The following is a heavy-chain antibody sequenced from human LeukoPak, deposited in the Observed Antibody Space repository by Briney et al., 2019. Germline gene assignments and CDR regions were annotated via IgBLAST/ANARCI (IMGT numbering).Heavy chain of an antibody. J-gene: IGHJ4*02. CDR2: IWYGGSNK. CDR1: GFTFSSYG. V-gene: IGHV3-33*08. CDR3: ARPQYYYDSSGYYPLGY. D-gene: IGHD3-22*01. Sequence: GGSLRLSCAASGFTFSSYGMHWVRQAPGKGLEWVAVIWYGGSNKYYADSVKGRFTISRDNAKNTLYLQMNSLRAEDTAVYYCARPQYYYDSSGYYPLGYWGQGTLVTVSS.